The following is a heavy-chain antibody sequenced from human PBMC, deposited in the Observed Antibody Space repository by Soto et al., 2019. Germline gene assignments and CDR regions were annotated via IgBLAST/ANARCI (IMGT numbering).Heavy chain of an antibody. J-gene: IGHJ5*02. CDR2: IYYSGST. CDR1: GGSISGYY. D-gene: IGHD3-3*01. Sequence: LSLTCTVSGGSISGYYWSWIRQPPGKGLEWIGYIYYSGSTNYNPSLKSRVTISIDTSKNQFPLKLSSVTAADTAVYYCARTYYDFWSGYWRWFDPWGQGTLVTVSS. V-gene: IGHV4-59*01. CDR3: ARTYYDFWSGYWRWFDP.